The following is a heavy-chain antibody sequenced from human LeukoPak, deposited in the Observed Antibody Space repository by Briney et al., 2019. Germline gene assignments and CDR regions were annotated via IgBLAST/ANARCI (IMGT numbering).Heavy chain of an antibody. D-gene: IGHD4-23*01. CDR3: ARDKAVTTEVTQHFQH. V-gene: IGHV1-18*01. CDR2: MSAYNGKT. CDR1: GYSFTGYG. J-gene: IGHJ1*01. Sequence: ASVKVSCKASGYSFTGYGFNWVRQAPGQGLEWMGCMSAYNGKTNYAHSLQGRVTVTADTSTSTDYMELRSLRSDDTAVYYCARDKAVTTEVTQHFQHWGQATLVTVSS.